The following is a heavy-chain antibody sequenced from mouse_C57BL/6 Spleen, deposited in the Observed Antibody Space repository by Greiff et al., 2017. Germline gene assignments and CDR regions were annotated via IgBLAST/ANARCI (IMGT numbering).Heavy chain of an antibody. CDR1: GYTFTDYE. D-gene: IGHD1-3*01. CDR2: IDPETGGT. J-gene: IGHJ2*01. CDR3: TREELSDY. V-gene: IGHV1-15*01. Sequence: VQGVESGAELVRPGASVTLSCKASGYTFTDYEMHWVKQTPVHGLEWIGAIDPETGGTAYNQKFKGKAILTADKSSSTAYMELRSLTSEDSAVYYCTREELSDYWGQGTTLTVSS.